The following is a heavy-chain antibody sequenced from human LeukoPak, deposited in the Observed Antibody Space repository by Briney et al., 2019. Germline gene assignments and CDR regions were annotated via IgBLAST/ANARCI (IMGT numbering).Heavy chain of an antibody. CDR3: AKDRDGPFDY. J-gene: IGHJ4*02. CDR2: IYGGGST. Sequence: PGGSLRLSCAASGLTVSSSYMSSVRQAPGKGLEWVSVIYGGGSTYYADSVKGRFTISRDNSKNTLYLQMNSLRAEDTAVYYCAKDRDGPFDYWGQGTLVTVSS. CDR1: GLTVSSSY. V-gene: IGHV3-53*01. D-gene: IGHD2-21*02.